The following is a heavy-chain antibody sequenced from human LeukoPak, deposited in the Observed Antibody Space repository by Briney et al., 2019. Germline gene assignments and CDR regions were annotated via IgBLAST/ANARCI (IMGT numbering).Heavy chain of an antibody. V-gene: IGHV2-5*01. J-gene: IGHJ4*02. CDR2: IYWNDDK. CDR1: GFSLSTGGVG. Sequence: SGPTLVKPTQTLTLTCTFSGFSLSTGGVGVGWIRQPPGKALEWLALIYWNDDKRYSPSLKSRLTITKDTSKNQVVLTMTNMDPVDTATYYCAHRLSGATLGRYFDYWGRGTLVTVSS. D-gene: IGHD7-27*01. CDR3: AHRLSGATLGRYFDY.